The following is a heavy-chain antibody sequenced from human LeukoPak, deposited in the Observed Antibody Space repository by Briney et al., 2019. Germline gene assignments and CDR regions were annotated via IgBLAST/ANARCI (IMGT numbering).Heavy chain of an antibody. Sequence: SETLSLTCIVSGDSISNYYWSWIRQPPGKGLEWIGYIYNSGSTNYNPSLKSRVTISVDTPKNQFSLKLSSVPAADTAVYYCARGPGSGYPYYFDYWGQGTLVTVSS. CDR3: ARGPGSGYPYYFDY. D-gene: IGHD3-3*01. CDR2: IYNSGST. V-gene: IGHV4-59*12. CDR1: GDSISNYY. J-gene: IGHJ4*02.